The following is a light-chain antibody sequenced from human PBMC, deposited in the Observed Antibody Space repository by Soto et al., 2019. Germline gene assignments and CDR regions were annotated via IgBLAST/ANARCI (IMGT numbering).Light chain of an antibody. Sequence: EIVLTQSPGTLSLSPGERATLSCRASQSVSNNYLAWYQQKPGQAPRLLIYGASNRATGIPDRFSGSGSGTDFTLTISRLEPEDFVVFYCHQYGNSPHAFGQGTKVDIK. CDR2: GAS. V-gene: IGKV3-20*01. CDR3: HQYGNSPHA. J-gene: IGKJ2*01. CDR1: QSVSNNY.